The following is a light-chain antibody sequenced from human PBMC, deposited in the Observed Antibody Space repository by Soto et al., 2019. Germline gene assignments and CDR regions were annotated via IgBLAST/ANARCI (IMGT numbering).Light chain of an antibody. V-gene: IGLV2-8*01. CDR2: EIN. CDR3: SSFAGSNNFPYV. CDR1: SSDVGAYDY. Sequence: QSVLTQPPSASGSPGQSVTISCTGTSSDVGAYDYVSWYQQHPGKAPKLMIYEINKRPSGVPDRFSVSKSGNTASLTVSGLQAEDEADYYCSSFAGSNNFPYVFGTGTKLTVL. J-gene: IGLJ1*01.